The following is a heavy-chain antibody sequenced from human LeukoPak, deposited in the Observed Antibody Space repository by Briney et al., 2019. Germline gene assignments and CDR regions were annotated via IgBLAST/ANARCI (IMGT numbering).Heavy chain of an antibody. J-gene: IGHJ6*02. Sequence: ASVKVSCKASGYTFTSYGISCVRQAPGQGLEWMGWISAYNGNTNYAQKLQGRVTMTTDTSTSTAYMELRSLRSDDTAVYYCARICGSSCREYYYYYYGMDVWGQGTTVTVSS. CDR1: GYTFTSYG. CDR3: ARICGSSCREYYYYYYGMDV. CDR2: ISAYNGNT. V-gene: IGHV1-18*01. D-gene: IGHD6-13*01.